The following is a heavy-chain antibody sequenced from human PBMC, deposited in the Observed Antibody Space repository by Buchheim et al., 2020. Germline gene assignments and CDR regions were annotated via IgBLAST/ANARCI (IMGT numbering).Heavy chain of an antibody. CDR3: AKNPGGLLVGATATPGY. CDR2: ISYDGSNK. Sequence: QVQLVESGGGVVQPGRSLRLSCAASGFTFSSYGMHWVRQAPGKGLEWVAVISYDGSNKYYADSVKGRFTISRDNSKNTLYLQMNSLRAEDTAVYYCAKNPGGLLVGATATPGYWGQGTL. D-gene: IGHD1-26*01. CDR1: GFTFSSYG. V-gene: IGHV3-30*18. J-gene: IGHJ4*02.